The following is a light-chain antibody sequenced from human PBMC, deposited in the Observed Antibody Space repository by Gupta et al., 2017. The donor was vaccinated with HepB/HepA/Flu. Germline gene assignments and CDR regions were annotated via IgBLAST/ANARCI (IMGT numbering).Light chain of an antibody. V-gene: IGKV3-20*01. Sequence: EIMLTQSPGTLSLSPGERATVSCRASQSVDSRHIAWYQQKLGQAPRLLIYGASNRTTGIPDRFSGSGSGTDFTLTITRREPEDFVVYHCQHYGKSPPWTFGQGTKVEIK. CDR3: QHYGKSPPWT. J-gene: IGKJ1*01. CDR1: QSVDSRH. CDR2: GAS.